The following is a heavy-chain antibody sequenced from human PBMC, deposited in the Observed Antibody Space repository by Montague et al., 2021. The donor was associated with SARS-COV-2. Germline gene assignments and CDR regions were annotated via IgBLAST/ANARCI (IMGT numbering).Heavy chain of an antibody. V-gene: IGHV4-39*07. Sequence: SETLSLTCTVSGGSISSSSYYWAWIRQPPGKGLEWIGEINHSGSINYNPSLKSRVSISVDTSKNQFSLKLTSVTAADTAVYYCARGAPTITMIVVVFTGAGWYFDLWGRGTLVTVS. D-gene: IGHD3-22*01. CDR1: GGSISSSSYY. CDR2: INHSGSI. CDR3: ARGAPTITMIVVVFTGAGWYFDL. J-gene: IGHJ2*01.